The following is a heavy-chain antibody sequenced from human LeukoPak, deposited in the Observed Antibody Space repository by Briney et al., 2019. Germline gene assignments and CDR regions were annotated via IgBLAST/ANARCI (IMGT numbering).Heavy chain of an antibody. CDR2: IYTSGST. V-gene: IGHV4-4*07. Sequence: ADTLSLTCTVSGGPLSSYYWSWIRHPAGKGLEWIGRIYTSGSTNYNPSLKSRVTMSVDTSKNQFSLKLSSVTAADTAVYYCGREAVAGSPIYYWGKLTLVTV. J-gene: IGHJ4*02. D-gene: IGHD6-19*01. CDR1: GGPLSSYY. CDR3: GREAVAGSPIYY.